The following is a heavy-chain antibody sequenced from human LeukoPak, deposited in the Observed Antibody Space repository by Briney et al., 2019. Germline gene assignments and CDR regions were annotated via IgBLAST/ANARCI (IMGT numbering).Heavy chain of an antibody. J-gene: IGHJ4*02. D-gene: IGHD3-10*01. CDR2: IYTGGST. V-gene: IGHV4-61*02. Sequence: SQTLSLTCTVSGGSISSGSYYWSWIRQPAGKGLEWIGRIYTGGSTNYNPSLKSRVTISVDTSKNQFSLKLSSVTAADTAVYYCASQAPYGSGIGYWGQGTLVTVSS. CDR1: GGSISSGSYY. CDR3: ASQAPYGSGIGY.